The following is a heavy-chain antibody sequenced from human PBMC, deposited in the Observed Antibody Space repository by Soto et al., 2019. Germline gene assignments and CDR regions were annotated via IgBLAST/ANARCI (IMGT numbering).Heavy chain of an antibody. D-gene: IGHD3-9*01. Sequence: PSETLSLTCTVSGGSISSYYWSWIRQPPGKGLEWIGYIYYSGSTYYNPSLKSRVTISVDTSKNQFSLKLSSVTAADTAVYYCARLVNYFDYWGQGALVTVSS. CDR1: GGSISSYY. CDR2: IYYSGST. V-gene: IGHV4-59*04. CDR3: ARLVNYFDY. J-gene: IGHJ4*02.